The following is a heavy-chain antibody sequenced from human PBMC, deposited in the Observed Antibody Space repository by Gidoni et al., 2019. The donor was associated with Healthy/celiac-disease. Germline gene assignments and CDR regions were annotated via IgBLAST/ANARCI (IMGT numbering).Heavy chain of an antibody. CDR3: ASLAHCSGGSCYSYYYYGMDV. V-gene: IGHV4-61*01. Sequence: QVQLQESGPGLVKPSDTLSLTCTVSGGSVSSGSYYWSWIRQPPGKGLEWIGYIYYSGSTNYSPSLKSRVTISVDTSKNQFSLKLSSVTAADTAVYYCASLAHCSGGSCYSYYYYGMDVWGQGTTVTVSS. CDR1: GGSVSSGSYY. CDR2: IYYSGST. D-gene: IGHD2-15*01. J-gene: IGHJ6*02.